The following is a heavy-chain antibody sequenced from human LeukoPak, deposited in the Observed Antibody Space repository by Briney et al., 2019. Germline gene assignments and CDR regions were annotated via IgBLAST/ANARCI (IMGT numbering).Heavy chain of an antibody. CDR1: GYTFTAYY. CDR2: LNPNSGGT. D-gene: IGHD2-2*01. Sequence: ASVKVSCKASGYTFTAYYIHWVRQAPGQGLEWMGWLNPNSGGTYFAQKFQDRATVTRDTSINTAYMELTRLTSDDTAVYYCARGGDIVVATPRGFDFWGQGSLVTVSS. V-gene: IGHV1-2*02. CDR3: ARGGDIVVATPRGFDF. J-gene: IGHJ5*01.